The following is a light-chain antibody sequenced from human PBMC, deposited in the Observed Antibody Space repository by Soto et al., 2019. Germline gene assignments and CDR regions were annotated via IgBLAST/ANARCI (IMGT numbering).Light chain of an antibody. J-gene: IGLJ2*01. V-gene: IGLV2-14*01. CDR3: SSFSSITREV. CDR1: SSDVGGYSY. CDR2: EVS. Sequence: QSALIQPPSVSGSPGQSVTISCTGTSSDVGGYSYVSWYQQHPGKTPKLMIYEVSNRPSGVSHRFSGSKSGNTASLTISGLQTEDEADYYCSSFSSITREVFGGGTKVTVL.